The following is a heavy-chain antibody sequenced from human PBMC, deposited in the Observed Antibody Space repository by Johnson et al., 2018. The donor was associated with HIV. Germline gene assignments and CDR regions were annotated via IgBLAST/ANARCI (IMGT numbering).Heavy chain of an antibody. CDR3: ARTISSYQGAFDI. V-gene: IGHV3-66*01. CDR1: GFAVSGYY. CDR2: LFSGVTT. Sequence: VQLVESGGGLVRPGGSLRLSCVASGFAVSGYYMSWVRQAPGKGLEWVSVLFSGVTTSYEDAVPGGFTISRDISKNHLYLQMNSLRAEDTAVYYCARTISSYQGAFDIWGQGTMVTVSS. D-gene: IGHD1-26*01. J-gene: IGHJ3*02.